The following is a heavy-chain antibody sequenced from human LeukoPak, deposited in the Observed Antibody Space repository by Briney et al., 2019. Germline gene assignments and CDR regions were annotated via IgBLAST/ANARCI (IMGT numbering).Heavy chain of an antibody. V-gene: IGHV6-1*01. CDR3: ARASRGYSGYDWIAGESMDF. D-gene: IGHD5-12*01. CDR2: TYYRSKWYN. CDR1: GDSVSSNSAA. J-gene: IGHJ6*03. Sequence: SQTLSLTCAISGDSVSSNSAAWNSIRQSPSRGLELLGRTYYRSKWYNDYAVSVKSRITINPDTSKNQFSLHPNSVTPEDTAVYYCARASRGYSGYDWIAGESMDFWGKGTTVTVSS.